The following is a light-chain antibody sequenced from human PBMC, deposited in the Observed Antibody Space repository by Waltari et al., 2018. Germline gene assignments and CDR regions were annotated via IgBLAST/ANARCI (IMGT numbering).Light chain of an antibody. V-gene: IGLV2-23*01. Sequence: QPALTQPAAVAGSPVPSITLSCTVTSSDGGCYNLVTWYQQHPGNAPKLMIYEGRKRPSGVSNRFSGSKSGNPASLTISGLQAEDEADYYCCSYAGSSTLVFGGGTKLTVL. J-gene: IGLJ2*01. CDR1: SSDGGCYNL. CDR3: CSYAGSSTLV. CDR2: EGR.